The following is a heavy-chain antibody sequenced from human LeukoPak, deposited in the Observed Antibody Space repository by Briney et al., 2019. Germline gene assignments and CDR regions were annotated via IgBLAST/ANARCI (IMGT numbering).Heavy chain of an antibody. Sequence: GGSLRRSCAASGFTFSSYVMSWVRQAPGKGLEWVAVISAGGGSTYFADSVQGRFTISRDNSKNTLYLQMNSLRVEDTAVYYCARRSYALLYYFDYWGQGTLVTVSS. V-gene: IGHV3-23*01. J-gene: IGHJ4*02. D-gene: IGHD2-2*01. CDR1: GFTFSSYV. CDR3: ARRSYALLYYFDY. CDR2: ISAGGGST.